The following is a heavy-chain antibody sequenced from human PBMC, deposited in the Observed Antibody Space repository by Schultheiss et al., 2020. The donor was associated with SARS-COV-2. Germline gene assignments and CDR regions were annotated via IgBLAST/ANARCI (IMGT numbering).Heavy chain of an antibody. Sequence: SETLSLTCTVSGGSISSYYWSWIRQPPGKGLEWIGEINHSGSTNYNPSLKSRVTISVDKSKNQFSLKLSSVTAADTAVYYCARGSWRMDVWGQGTTVTVSS. CDR1: GGSISSYY. J-gene: IGHJ6*02. D-gene: IGHD2-15*01. CDR3: ARGSWRMDV. CDR2: INHSGST. V-gene: IGHV4-59*12.